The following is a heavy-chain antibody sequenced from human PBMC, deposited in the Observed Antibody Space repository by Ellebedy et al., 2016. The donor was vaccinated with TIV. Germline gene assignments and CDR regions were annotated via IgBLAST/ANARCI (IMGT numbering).Heavy chain of an antibody. V-gene: IGHV3-33*01. CDR2: IWHDGSNK. Sequence: GGSLRLSXAASGFTFSSYGMHWVRQAPGKGLEWVAVIWHDGSNKYYADSVKGRFTISRDNSKNTLYLQMNSLRAEDTAVYYCARGPLGPVGDMDVWGKGTTVTVSS. J-gene: IGHJ6*03. CDR1: GFTFSSYG. CDR3: ARGPLGPVGDMDV. D-gene: IGHD2-15*01.